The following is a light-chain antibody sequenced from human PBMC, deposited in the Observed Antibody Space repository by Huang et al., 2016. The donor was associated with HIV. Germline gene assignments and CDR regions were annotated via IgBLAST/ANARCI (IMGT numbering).Light chain of an antibody. CDR1: QTISSY. J-gene: IGKJ2*01. CDR3: QQTYNTPYT. CDR2: GAS. V-gene: IGKV1-39*01. Sequence: DIQMTQSPSSLSASVGDRVTITCRASQTISSYLNWYQHKTGKAPKVLIYGASNLQSGVPSRVSGSGSGTEFTLTISSLQPEDFATYYCQQTYNTPYTFGQGTKLEIK.